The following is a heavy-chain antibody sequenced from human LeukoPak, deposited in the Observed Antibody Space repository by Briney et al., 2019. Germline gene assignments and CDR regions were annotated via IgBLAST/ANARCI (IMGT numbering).Heavy chain of an antibody. V-gene: IGHV1-24*01. CDR3: ATDTSTWPVDF. D-gene: IGHD2-2*01. CDR1: GYTLNEVS. Sequence: ASVKVSFKGSGYTLNEVSMHWVRQAPGQGLEWVGTFDPEDGEAVYSQNFRGRVTMTEDTSTDTAYLELSGLRSEDTAVYYCATDTSTWPVDFWGQGTLVTVPS. J-gene: IGHJ4*02. CDR2: FDPEDGEA.